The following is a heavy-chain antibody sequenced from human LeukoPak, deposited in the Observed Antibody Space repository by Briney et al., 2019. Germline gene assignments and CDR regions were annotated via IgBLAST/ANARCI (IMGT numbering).Heavy chain of an antibody. V-gene: IGHV3-21*01. CDR1: GFTFSSYS. CDR2: ISSSSSYI. J-gene: IGHJ3*02. Sequence: PGGSLRLSCAASGFTFSSYSMNWVRQAPGKGLEWVSSISSSSSYIYYADSVKGRFTISRDNAKNSLYLQVNSLRAEDTAVYYCARASTASGFIWGQGTMVTVSS. D-gene: IGHD1-14*01. CDR3: ARASTASGFI.